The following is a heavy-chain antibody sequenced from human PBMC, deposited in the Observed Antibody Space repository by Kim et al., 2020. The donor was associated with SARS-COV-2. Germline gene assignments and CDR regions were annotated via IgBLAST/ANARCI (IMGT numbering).Heavy chain of an antibody. CDR1: GGSISYYY. D-gene: IGHD3-22*01. CDR3: ARGKYYFDGSGNPRFWYFDL. CDR2: VFDSGST. J-gene: IGHJ2*01. Sequence: SETLSLTCTVSGGSISYYYWSWIRQPPGKGLEWIGYVFDSGSTNYNPSPKSRVTISLDTSKKQFSLKLTSVTAADTAVYYCARGKYYFDGSGNPRFWYFDLWGRGTLVTVSS. V-gene: IGHV4-59*01.